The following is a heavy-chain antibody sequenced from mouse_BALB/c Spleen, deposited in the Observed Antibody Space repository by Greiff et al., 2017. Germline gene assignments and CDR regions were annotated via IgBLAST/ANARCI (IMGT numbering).Heavy chain of an antibody. Sequence: DVKLVESGPGLVKPSQSLSLTCTVTGYSITSDYAWNWIRQFPGNKLEWMGYISYSGSTSYNPSLKSRISITRDTSKNQFFLQLNSVTTEDTATYYCARELTGTRDYAMDYWGQGTSVTVSS. CDR3: ARELTGTRDYAMDY. CDR1: GYSITSDYA. V-gene: IGHV3-2*02. CDR2: ISYSGST. J-gene: IGHJ4*01. D-gene: IGHD4-1*01.